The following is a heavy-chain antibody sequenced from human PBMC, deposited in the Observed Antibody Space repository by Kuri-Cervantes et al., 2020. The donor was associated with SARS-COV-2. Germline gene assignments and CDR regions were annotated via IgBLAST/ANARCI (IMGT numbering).Heavy chain of an antibody. D-gene: IGHD3-10*01. J-gene: IGHJ3*02. CDR2: IYYSGST. V-gene: IGHV4-59*01. CDR3: ARADVRVMFPMVRGVIGAFDI. CDR1: GGSISSYY. Sequence: ESLKISCTVSGGSISSYYWSWIRQPPGKGLEWIGYIYYSGSTNYNPSLKSRVTISVDTSKNQFSLKLSSVTAADTAVYYCARADVRVMFPMVRGVIGAFDIWGQGTMVTVSS.